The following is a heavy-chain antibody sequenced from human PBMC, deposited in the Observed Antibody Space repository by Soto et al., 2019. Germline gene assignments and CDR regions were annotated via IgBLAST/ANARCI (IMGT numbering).Heavy chain of an antibody. Sequence: QVQLVDSGGGVVQPGRSLRLSCAASGFTFSSYAMHWVRQAPGKGLEWVAVISYDGSNKYYAGSVKGRFTISRDNSENALYLQMNSLRADETPVYYCARDILRGPAARLLFGYWCQGTLVTLSS. CDR1: GFTFSSYA. V-gene: IGHV3-30-3*01. CDR2: ISYDGSNK. D-gene: IGHD2-2*01. CDR3: ARDILRGPAARLLFGY. J-gene: IGHJ4*02.